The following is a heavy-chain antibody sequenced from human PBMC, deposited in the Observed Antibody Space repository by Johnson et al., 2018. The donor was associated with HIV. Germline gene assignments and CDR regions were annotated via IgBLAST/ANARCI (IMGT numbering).Heavy chain of an antibody. CDR2: ISYDGSSK. CDR1: EFTFSSYA. CDR3: ANRGHLALPETYAFDI. Sequence: VQLVESGGGVVQPGRSLRLSCAASEFTFSSYAMHWVRQAPGKGLEWVAGISYDGSSKYYADSVKGRFTISRDNSKNTLYLQMNSLRAEDTAVYYCANRGHLALPETYAFDIWGQGTMVTVSS. D-gene: IGHD1-14*01. V-gene: IGHV3-30-3*01. J-gene: IGHJ3*02.